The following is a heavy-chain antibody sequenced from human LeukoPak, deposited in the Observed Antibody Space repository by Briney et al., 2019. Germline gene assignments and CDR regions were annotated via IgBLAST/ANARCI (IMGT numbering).Heavy chain of an antibody. CDR3: ARTDADYDDYGRDYHYYMDV. CDR2: IYYSGST. CDR1: GGSITNYY. J-gene: IGHJ6*03. V-gene: IGHV4-59*08. D-gene: IGHD4-17*01. Sequence: SETLSLTCTVSGGSITNYYWSWIRQPPGKGLEWIGYIYYSGSTNYNPSLKSRVTISVDKSKNQFSLKLSSVTAADTAVYYCARTDADYDDYGRDYHYYMDVWGKGTTVTVSS.